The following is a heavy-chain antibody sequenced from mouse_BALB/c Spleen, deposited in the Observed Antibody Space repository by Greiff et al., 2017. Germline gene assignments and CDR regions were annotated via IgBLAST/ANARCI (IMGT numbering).Heavy chain of an antibody. CDR1: GFNIKDTY. V-gene: IGHV14-3*02. J-gene: IGHJ2*01. D-gene: IGHD1-2*01. CDR3: ARRATATGFDY. CDR2: IDPANGNT. Sequence: VQLKESGAELVKPGASVKLSCTASGFNIKDTYMHWVKQRPEQGLEWIGRIDPANGNTKYDPKFQGKATITADTSSNTAYLQLSSLTSEDTAVYYCARRATATGFDYWGQGTTLTVSS.